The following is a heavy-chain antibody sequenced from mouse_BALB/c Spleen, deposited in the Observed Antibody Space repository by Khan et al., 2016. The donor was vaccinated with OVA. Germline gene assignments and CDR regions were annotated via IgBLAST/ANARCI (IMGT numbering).Heavy chain of an antibody. CDR3: SAYYRVYYTMDY. D-gene: IGHD2-14*01. CDR1: GYTFTEYA. Sequence: VQLQESGPELVRPGESVTISCKGSGYTFTEYAIHWVKQNHPKTIEWIGIISLNYAHTDYKQKFKGTATMTVDKSTSTAYVEIARLTSEDSDRFYWSAYYRVYYTMDYWGQGSSVTVAS. CDR2: ISLNYAHT. V-gene: IGHV1S137*01. J-gene: IGHJ4*01.